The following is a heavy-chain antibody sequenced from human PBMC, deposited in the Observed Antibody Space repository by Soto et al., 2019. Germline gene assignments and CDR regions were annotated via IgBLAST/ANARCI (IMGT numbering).Heavy chain of an antibody. D-gene: IGHD5-12*01. Sequence: TSETLSLTCAVSGGSISSGGYSWSWIRQPPGKGLEWIGYIYHSGSTYYNPSLKSRVTISVDRSKNQFSLKLSSVTAADTAVYYCARGSKGRDGYNSGLRDAFDIWGQGTMVTVSS. CDR3: ARGSKGRDGYNSGLRDAFDI. J-gene: IGHJ3*02. CDR1: GGSISSGGYS. V-gene: IGHV4-30-2*01. CDR2: IYHSGST.